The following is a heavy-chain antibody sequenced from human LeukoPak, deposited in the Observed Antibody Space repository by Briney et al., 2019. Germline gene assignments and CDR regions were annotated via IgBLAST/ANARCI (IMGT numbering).Heavy chain of an antibody. J-gene: IGHJ4*02. V-gene: IGHV1-2*02. CDR1: GYTFTCYY. Sequence: ASVKVSCKASGYTFTCYYMHWVRQAPGQGLEWMGWINPNSGDTNYAQKFQGRVTMTRDTSISTAYMELSRLRSDDTAVYYCARPYTSGWYPLFDYWGQGTLVTVSS. D-gene: IGHD6-19*01. CDR3: ARPYTSGWYPLFDY. CDR2: INPNSGDT.